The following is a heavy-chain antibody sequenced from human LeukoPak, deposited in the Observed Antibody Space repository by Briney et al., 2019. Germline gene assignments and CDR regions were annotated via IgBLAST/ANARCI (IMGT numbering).Heavy chain of an antibody. J-gene: IGHJ6*02. CDR1: GDSVSSNSAA. D-gene: IGHD3-10*01. CDR2: TYYSSKWYT. V-gene: IGHV6-1*01. Sequence: SQTLSLTCAISGDSVSSNSAAWNWIRQSPSRGLEWLTRTYYSSKWYTDYAVSVKSRVIINPDTSKNHFSLQLNSVTPEDTAVYYCARDSGRRLDVWGQGTTVTVPS. CDR3: ARDSGRRLDV.